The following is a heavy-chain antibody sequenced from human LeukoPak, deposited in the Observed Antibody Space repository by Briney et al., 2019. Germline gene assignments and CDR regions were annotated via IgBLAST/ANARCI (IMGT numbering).Heavy chain of an antibody. CDR2: ISSDGSDK. Sequence: PGGSLRLSCAASGFTFSSYGMHWVRQAPGKGLEWVAVISSDGSDKYYADSVKGRFTISRDNSKNTMYLQMNSLIDEDTAVYYCAKGSATTVVTIDYWGQGTLVIVSS. CDR3: AKGSATTVVTIDY. D-gene: IGHD4-23*01. V-gene: IGHV3-30*18. CDR1: GFTFSSYG. J-gene: IGHJ4*02.